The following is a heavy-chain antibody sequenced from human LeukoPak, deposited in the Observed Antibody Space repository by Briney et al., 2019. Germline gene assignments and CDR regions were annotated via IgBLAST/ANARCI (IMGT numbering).Heavy chain of an antibody. Sequence: ASVKVSCKASGYTFTSYYMHWVRQAPGQGLEWMGWINPNSGGTNYAQKFQGWVTMTRDTSISTAYMELSRLRSDDTAVYYCARDRSTHILGYGMDVWGKGTTVTVSS. V-gene: IGHV1-2*04. D-gene: IGHD2-21*01. CDR3: ARDRSTHILGYGMDV. J-gene: IGHJ6*04. CDR2: INPNSGGT. CDR1: GYTFTSYY.